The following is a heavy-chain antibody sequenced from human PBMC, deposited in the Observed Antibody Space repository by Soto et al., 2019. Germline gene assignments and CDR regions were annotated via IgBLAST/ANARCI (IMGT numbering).Heavy chain of an antibody. CDR1: GGTFSSYA. Sequence: ASVKVSCKASGGTFSSYAISWVRQAPGQGLEWMGGIIPIFGTANYAQKFQGRVTITADKSTSTAYMELSSLRSEDTAVYYCASPIAVAGGAFDIWGQGTMVTVSS. CDR3: ASPIAVAGGAFDI. V-gene: IGHV1-69*06. J-gene: IGHJ3*02. D-gene: IGHD6-19*01. CDR2: IIPIFGTA.